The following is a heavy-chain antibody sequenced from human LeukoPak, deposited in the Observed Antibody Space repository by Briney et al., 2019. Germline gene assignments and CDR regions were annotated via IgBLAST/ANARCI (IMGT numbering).Heavy chain of an antibody. CDR2: INPNSGGT. Sequence: ASVKVSCKASGYTFTGYYMHWVRQAPGQGLEWMGWINPNSGGTNYAQKFQGRVTMTRGTSISTAYMELSRLRSDDTAVYYCARDPYGSGSYYRWGQGTLVTVSS. D-gene: IGHD3-10*01. V-gene: IGHV1-2*02. CDR3: ARDPYGSGSYYR. J-gene: IGHJ4*02. CDR1: GYTFTGYY.